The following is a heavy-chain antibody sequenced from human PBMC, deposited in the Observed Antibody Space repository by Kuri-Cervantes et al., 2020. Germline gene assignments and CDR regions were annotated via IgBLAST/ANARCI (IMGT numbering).Heavy chain of an antibody. Sequence: GGSLRLSCKASGYTFTSYYMRWVRQAPGQGLEWMGIINPSGGSTSYAQKFQGRVTMTRDTSTSTVYMELSSLRSEDTAVYYCAREWLRPDYGGNSRGFGYWGQGTLVTVSS. D-gene: IGHD4-23*01. CDR3: AREWLRPDYGGNSRGFGY. CDR2: INPSGGST. J-gene: IGHJ4*02. V-gene: IGHV1-46*01. CDR1: GYTFTSYY.